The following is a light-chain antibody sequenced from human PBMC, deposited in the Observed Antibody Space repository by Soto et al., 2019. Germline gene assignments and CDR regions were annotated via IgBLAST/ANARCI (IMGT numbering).Light chain of an antibody. V-gene: IGLV2-8*01. J-gene: IGLJ2*01. Sequence: QSVLTQPPSASGSPGQSVTIACTGTRSDIGNYNFVTWYQHHPGKAPKLMIYEVSKRPSGVPDRFSGSKSGNTASLTVSGLQAEDEADYYCSSYAGSNVVFGGGTKLTVL. CDR2: EVS. CDR1: RSDIGNYNF. CDR3: SSYAGSNVV.